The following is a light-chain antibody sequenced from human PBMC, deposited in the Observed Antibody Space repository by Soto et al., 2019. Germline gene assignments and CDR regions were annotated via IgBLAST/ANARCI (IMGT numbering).Light chain of an antibody. CDR2: WGS. CDR1: QSLLHSSGDNY. Sequence: DIVMTQSPLSLPVTPGEPASISCRSSQSLLHSSGDNYFDWYVQKPGQSPQLLIYWGSNRASGVPDRFSGSGSGTDFTLKISRVEAEDVGFYYCMQGQQTPLTFGQGTRLEIK. CDR3: MQGQQTPLT. J-gene: IGKJ5*01. V-gene: IGKV2-28*01.